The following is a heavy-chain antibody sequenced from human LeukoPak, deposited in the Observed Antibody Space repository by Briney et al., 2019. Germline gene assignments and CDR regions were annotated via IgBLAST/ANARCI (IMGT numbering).Heavy chain of an antibody. CDR3: ARVRFDCSGGSCYPNYFDY. J-gene: IGHJ4*02. D-gene: IGHD2-15*01. V-gene: IGHV4-34*01. CDR2: INHSGST. Sequence: SETLSLTCAVYGVSFSGYYWSWVRQPPGKGLEWVGEINHSGSTNYNPSLKRRVTISVDTSKNKFSLKLSCVNAADTAVYYCARVRFDCSGGSCYPNYFDYWGQGTLVTVSS. CDR1: GVSFSGYY.